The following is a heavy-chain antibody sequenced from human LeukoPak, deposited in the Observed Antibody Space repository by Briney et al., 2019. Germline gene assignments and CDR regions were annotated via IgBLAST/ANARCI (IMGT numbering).Heavy chain of an antibody. CDR1: GFTFSGYG. J-gene: IGHJ4*02. D-gene: IGHD6-13*01. V-gene: IGHV3-33*01. Sequence: GGSLRLSCAASGFTFSGYGMHWVRQAPGKGLEWVAVIWYDGSNKYYADSVKGRFTISRDNSKNTLYLQMNSLRAEDTAVYYCARAGYSSSWYRRNSDYFDYWGQGTLVTVSS. CDR2: IWYDGSNK. CDR3: ARAGYSSSWYRRNSDYFDY.